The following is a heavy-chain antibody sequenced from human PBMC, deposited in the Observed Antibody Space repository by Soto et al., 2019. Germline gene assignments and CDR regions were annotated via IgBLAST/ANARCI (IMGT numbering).Heavy chain of an antibody. Sequence: QITLKESGPTLVKPTQTLTLTCTFSGFSLSTSGVGVGWIRQPPGKALEWLALIYWDDDKRYSPSLKSRITTPKDTSKNQVVLTMTNMDPVDTATYYCAHSGYYDSSTSWFDPWGQGTLVTVSS. CDR2: IYWDDDK. CDR3: AHSGYYDSSTSWFDP. CDR1: GFSLSTSGVG. V-gene: IGHV2-5*02. D-gene: IGHD3-22*01. J-gene: IGHJ5*02.